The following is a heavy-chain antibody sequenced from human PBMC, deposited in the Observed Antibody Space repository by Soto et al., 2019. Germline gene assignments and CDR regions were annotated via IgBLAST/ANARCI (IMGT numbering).Heavy chain of an antibody. J-gene: IGHJ6*02. CDR1: GYTFTGYY. CDR3: ARDQDTSSFRGWIDV. CDR2: INPNSGGS. Sequence: QVQLVQSGTEVKKPGASVKVSCKASGYTFTGYYMHWVRQAPGQGLEWMGWINPNSGGSNYAQKFQGRVTMTRDTSISTAYMELSSLRSDDTAVYFCARDQDTSSFRGWIDVWGPGTTVTVSS. V-gene: IGHV1-2*02. D-gene: IGHD6-6*01.